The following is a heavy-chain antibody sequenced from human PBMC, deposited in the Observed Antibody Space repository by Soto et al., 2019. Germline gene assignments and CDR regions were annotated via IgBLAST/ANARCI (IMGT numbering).Heavy chain of an antibody. V-gene: IGHV1-2*02. CDR3: ARDFGSVLTNWFDP. Sequence: ASVKVSCKASGYTFTDYYINWVRQAPGQGFEWMGWINPNSGGTYYAQKFQGRVTMTRDTSTSTAYMELSRLRSDDTAVYYCARDFGSVLTNWFDPWGQGTLVTVSS. CDR1: GYTFTDYY. J-gene: IGHJ5*02. D-gene: IGHD2-8*01. CDR2: INPNSGGT.